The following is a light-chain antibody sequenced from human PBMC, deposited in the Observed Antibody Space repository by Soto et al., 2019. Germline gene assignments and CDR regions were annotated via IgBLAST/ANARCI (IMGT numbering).Light chain of an antibody. J-gene: IGKJ1*01. CDR3: QQYKSYAT. CDR2: DAS. Sequence: DIQMTQSPSTLSASVGDRVTITCRASQSISSWLAWYQQKPGKAPKLLIYDASTLESGVPSGFSGSGSGTEFTLTISSLQPDDFATYYCQQYKSYATFGQGTKVEI. CDR1: QSISSW. V-gene: IGKV1-5*01.